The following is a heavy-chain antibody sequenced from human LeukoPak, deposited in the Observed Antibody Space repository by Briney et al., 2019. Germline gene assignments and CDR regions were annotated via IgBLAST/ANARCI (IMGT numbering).Heavy chain of an antibody. J-gene: IGHJ4*02. CDR2: IYGGGST. CDR1: GFTVSSSY. CDR3: AKGARAYDFWIFDY. V-gene: IGHV3-53*01. Sequence: GGSLRLSCAASGFTVSSSYMNWVRQAPGKGLEWVSLIYGGGSTYYADSVKGRFTISRDNSKNTLYLQMNSLRAENTAVYYCAKGARAYDFWIFDYWGQGTLVTVSS. D-gene: IGHD3-3*01.